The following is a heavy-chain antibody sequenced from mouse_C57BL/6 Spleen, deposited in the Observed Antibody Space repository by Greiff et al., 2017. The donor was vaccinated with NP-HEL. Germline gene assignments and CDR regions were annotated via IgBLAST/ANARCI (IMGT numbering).Heavy chain of an antibody. Sequence: VQLQQSGPELVKPGASVKISCKGSGYAFSSSWMNWVKQRPGKGLEWIGRIYPGDGDTNYNGKFKGKATLTADKSSSTAYMQLSSLTSEDSAVYFCARSFTTVEDYWGQGTTLTVSS. V-gene: IGHV1-82*01. CDR3: ARSFTTVEDY. D-gene: IGHD1-1*01. J-gene: IGHJ2*01. CDR2: IYPGDGDT. CDR1: GYAFSSSW.